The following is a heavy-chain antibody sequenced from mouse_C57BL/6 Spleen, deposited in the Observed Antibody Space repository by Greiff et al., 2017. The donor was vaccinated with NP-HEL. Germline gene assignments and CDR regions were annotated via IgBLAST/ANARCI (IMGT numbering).Heavy chain of an antibody. V-gene: IGHV1-31*01. D-gene: IGHD2-10*01. Sequence: EVMLVESGPELVKPGASVKISCKASGYSFTGYYMHWVKQSHGNILDWIGYIYPYNGVSSYNQKFKGKATLTVDKSSSTAYMELRSLTSEDSAVYYCARGEAYYGNWYFDVWGTGTTVTVSS. CDR2: IYPYNGVS. CDR1: GYSFTGYY. CDR3: ARGEAYYGNWYFDV. J-gene: IGHJ1*03.